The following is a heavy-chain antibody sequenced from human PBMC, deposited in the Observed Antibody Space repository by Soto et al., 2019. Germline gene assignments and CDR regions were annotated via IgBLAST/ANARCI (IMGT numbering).Heavy chain of an antibody. V-gene: IGHV4-31*03. CDR1: GGSISSGGYY. J-gene: IGHJ4*02. CDR3: ARVFRDPDGGFLPCFDY. CDR2: IYYSGST. D-gene: IGHD3-3*01. Sequence: QVQLQESGPGLVKASRTLSLTCTVSGGSISSGGYYWSWIRQHPGKGLEWIGYIYYSGSTYYNPSLKSRVTISVDTSKNQFSLKLSSVTAADTAVYYCARVFRDPDGGFLPCFDYWGQGTLVTVSS.